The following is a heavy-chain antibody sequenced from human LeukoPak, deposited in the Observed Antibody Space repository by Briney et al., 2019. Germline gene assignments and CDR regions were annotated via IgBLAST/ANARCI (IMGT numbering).Heavy chain of an antibody. Sequence: PGGSLRLSCAASGFTFSSYAMHWVRQAPGKGLEWVAVISYDGSNKYYADSVKGRFTISRDNSKNTLYLQMNSLRAEDTAVYYCVLSPPIWGQGTMVTVSS. CDR2: ISYDGSNK. V-gene: IGHV3-30*04. J-gene: IGHJ3*02. CDR1: GFTFSSYA. CDR3: VLSPPI. D-gene: IGHD2/OR15-2a*01.